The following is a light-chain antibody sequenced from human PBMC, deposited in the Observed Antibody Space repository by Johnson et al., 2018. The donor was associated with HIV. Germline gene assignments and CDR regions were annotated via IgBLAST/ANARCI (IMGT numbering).Light chain of an antibody. J-gene: IGLJ1*01. CDR1: SSNIGKNH. Sequence: QAVLTQPPSVSAAPGQKVTISCSGSSSNIGKNHVSWYQQFPGTAPKLLVYEDDKRPSDIPDRFSGSKSGPSATLGLTGLQPGDEADYYCGTWDSNLSVYVFGTGTEVTV. CDR3: GTWDSNLSVYV. V-gene: IGLV1-51*02. CDR2: EDD.